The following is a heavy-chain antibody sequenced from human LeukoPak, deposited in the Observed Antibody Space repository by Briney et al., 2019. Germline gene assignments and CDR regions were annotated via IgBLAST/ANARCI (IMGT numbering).Heavy chain of an antibody. CDR2: IYHSGST. Sequence: SETLSLTCAVSGYSISSGYYWGWIRRPPGKGLEWIGSIYHSGSTYYNPSLKSRVTISVDTSKNQFSLKLSSVTAADTAVYYCARVDQLLSYYMDVWGKGTTVTVSS. D-gene: IGHD2-2*01. CDR3: ARVDQLLSYYMDV. V-gene: IGHV4-38-2*01. CDR1: GYSISSGYY. J-gene: IGHJ6*03.